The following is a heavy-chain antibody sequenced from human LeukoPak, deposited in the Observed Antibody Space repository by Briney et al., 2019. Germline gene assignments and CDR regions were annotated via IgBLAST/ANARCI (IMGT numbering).Heavy chain of an antibody. Sequence: GGSLRLSCAASGFTFSSYAMHWVRQAPGKGLEWVAVISYDGSNKYYADSVKGRFTTSRDNAKNSLYLQMNSLRGEDTAVYYCARDKLNGDSRFDYWGQGTLVTVSS. J-gene: IGHJ4*02. V-gene: IGHV3-30-3*01. CDR3: ARDKLNGDSRFDY. CDR1: GFTFSSYA. CDR2: ISYDGSNK. D-gene: IGHD4-17*01.